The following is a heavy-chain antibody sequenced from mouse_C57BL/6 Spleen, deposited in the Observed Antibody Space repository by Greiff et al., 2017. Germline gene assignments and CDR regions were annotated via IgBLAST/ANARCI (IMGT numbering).Heavy chain of an antibody. Sequence: QVQLQQSGPELVKPGASVKISCKASGYAFSSSWMNWVKQRPGKGLEWIGRIYPGDGDTNYNGKFKGKATLTADKSSSKAYMQLSSLTSEDSAVYFCARMVTTRAMDYWGQGTSVTVAS. CDR1: GYAFSSSW. V-gene: IGHV1-82*01. J-gene: IGHJ4*01. CDR2: IYPGDGDT. D-gene: IGHD2-2*01. CDR3: ARMVTTRAMDY.